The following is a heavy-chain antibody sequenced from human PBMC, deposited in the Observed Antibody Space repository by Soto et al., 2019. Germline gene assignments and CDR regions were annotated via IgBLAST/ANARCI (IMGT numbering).Heavy chain of an antibody. CDR2: ISAYNGNT. J-gene: IGHJ6*02. V-gene: IGHV1-18*04. Sequence: ASVKVSCKASGYNFTSYGISWVRQAPGQGLEWMGWISAYNGNTNYAQKLQGRVTMTTDTSTSTAYMELRSLRSDDTAVYYCARDRDIVVVPDAISNYYYGMDVWGQATKVT. CDR1: GYNFTSYG. D-gene: IGHD2-2*02. CDR3: ARDRDIVVVPDAISNYYYGMDV.